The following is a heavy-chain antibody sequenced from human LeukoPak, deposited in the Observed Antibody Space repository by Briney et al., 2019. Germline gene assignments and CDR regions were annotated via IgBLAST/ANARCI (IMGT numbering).Heavy chain of an antibody. J-gene: IGHJ3*02. Sequence: SETLSLTCTVSGGSISSGGYYWSWIRQHPGKGLEWIGCIYYSGSTYYNPSLKRRVTISVDTSKNQFSLKLSSVTAADTAVYYCATNFPPRYYYDSSGYYWFAFDIWGQGTMVTVSS. CDR1: GGSISSGGYY. CDR3: ATNFPPRYYYDSSGYYWFAFDI. CDR2: IYYSGST. D-gene: IGHD3-22*01. V-gene: IGHV4-31*03.